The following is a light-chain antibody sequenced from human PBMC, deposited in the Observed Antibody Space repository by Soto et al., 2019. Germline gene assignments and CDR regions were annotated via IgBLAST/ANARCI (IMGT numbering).Light chain of an antibody. V-gene: IGKV1-5*03. CDR1: QSVSRW. CDR3: QQYNDNWT. Sequence: DIQMTQSPSTLSASVGDRVTITCRASQSVSRWLAWYQQKPGKDPKLLIYKASTLGSGVPSRFSCIGSRSQFTLAITSLQSDGSSTYYCQQYNDNWTFGPGTKVEIK. J-gene: IGKJ1*01. CDR2: KAS.